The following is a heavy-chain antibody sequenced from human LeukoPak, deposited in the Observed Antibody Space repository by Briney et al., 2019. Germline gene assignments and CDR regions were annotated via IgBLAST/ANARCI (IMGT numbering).Heavy chain of an antibody. Sequence: PGGSLRLSYAASGFTFGTYWMTWVRQAPGKGLEWVANIRPDAAEKNYVDSVKGRFTISRDNTRNSLYLQVNSLRVEDTAIYYCARSGPIDHWGQGTLVTVSS. V-gene: IGHV3-7*01. CDR3: ARSGPIDH. CDR1: GFTFGTYW. D-gene: IGHD3-10*01. CDR2: IRPDAAEK. J-gene: IGHJ4*02.